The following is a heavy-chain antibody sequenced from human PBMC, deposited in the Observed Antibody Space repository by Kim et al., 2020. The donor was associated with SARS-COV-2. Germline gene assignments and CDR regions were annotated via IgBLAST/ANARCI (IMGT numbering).Heavy chain of an antibody. D-gene: IGHD6-25*01. CDR2: ISGSGGST. CDR1: GFTFSSYA. V-gene: IGHV3-23*01. Sequence: GGSLRLSCAASGFTFSSYAMSWVRQAPGKGLEWVSAISGSGGSTYYADSVKGRFTISRDNSKNTLYLQMNSLRAEDTAVYYCAKRFGRNDIAAVVTGFPKPGFDYWGQGTLVTVSS. CDR3: AKRFGRNDIAAVVTGFPKPGFDY. J-gene: IGHJ4*02.